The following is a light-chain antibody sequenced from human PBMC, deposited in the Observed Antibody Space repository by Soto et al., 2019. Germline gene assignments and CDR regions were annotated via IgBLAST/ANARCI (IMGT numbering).Light chain of an antibody. CDR1: QSINDN. V-gene: IGKV3-15*01. Sequence: EIVMTQSPATLSVSPGERATLSCRASQSINDNLAWYQQKPGQAPRLLIYAASTRATGIPARFSGSASGTEFTLIISTLQSEDFAVYYCQQYETWPPLTFGGGTKVEIK. CDR2: AAS. CDR3: QQYETWPPLT. J-gene: IGKJ4*01.